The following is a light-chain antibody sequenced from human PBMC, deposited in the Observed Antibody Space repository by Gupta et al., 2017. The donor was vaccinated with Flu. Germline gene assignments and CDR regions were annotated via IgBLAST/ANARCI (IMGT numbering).Light chain of an antibody. CDR2: LVS. CDR3: RQGAYGPWA. J-gene: IGKJ1*01. V-gene: IGKV2-30*01. CDR1: QSLVYSDGNTV. Sequence: DVVMTQSPLSLSVTLGQQASISRRSSQSLVYSDGNTVLDWFQQRPGQSPRRLIYLVSHRDSGVPDRFNGSGSGTEFTLKISRVEAEDVGVYFCRQGAYGPWAFGQVTKVEIK.